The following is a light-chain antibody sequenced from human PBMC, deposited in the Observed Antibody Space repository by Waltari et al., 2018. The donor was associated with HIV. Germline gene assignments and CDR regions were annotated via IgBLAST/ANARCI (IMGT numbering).Light chain of an antibody. CDR1: QSVYNSY. J-gene: IGKJ3*01. V-gene: IGKV3-20*01. CDR3: QQNGSSPYT. Sequence: IVLTQSPGTLSLPPGERATLSCWASQSVYNSYLAWYQQKPGQAPRLLIYDASIRATGIPDRFSGSASGTDFTLTISRLEPEDFAVYYCQQNGSSPYTFGPGTTVDIK. CDR2: DAS.